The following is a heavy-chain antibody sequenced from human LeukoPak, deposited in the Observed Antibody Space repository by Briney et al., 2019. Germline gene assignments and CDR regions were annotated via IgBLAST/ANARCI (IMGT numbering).Heavy chain of an antibody. CDR3: AREGDPYYDFWSGYYLPGWFDP. CDR1: GYTFTGYY. CDR2: INPNSGGT. Sequence: ASVKASCKASGYTFTGYYMHWVRQAPGQGLEWMGRINPNSGGTNYARKFQGRVTMTRDTSISTAYMELSRLRSDDTAVYYCAREGDPYYDFWSGYYLPGWFDPWGQGTLVTVSS. V-gene: IGHV1-2*06. J-gene: IGHJ5*02. D-gene: IGHD3-3*01.